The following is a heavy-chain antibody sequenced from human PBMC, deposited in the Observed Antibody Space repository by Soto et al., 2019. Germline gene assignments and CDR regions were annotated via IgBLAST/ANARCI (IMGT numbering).Heavy chain of an antibody. Sequence: GESLKISCKGSGYSFVSYWIAWVRQKPGKGLEWMGTIYPADSDTRYSPSFQGQVTISVDLSIRTAYLQWSSLRASDTAMYFFAGGRHPCSSTTCSRWFDPWGQGTLVTVSS. D-gene: IGHD2-2*01. CDR2: IYPADSDT. CDR1: GYSFVSYW. V-gene: IGHV5-51*01. CDR3: AGGRHPCSSTTCSRWFDP. J-gene: IGHJ5*02.